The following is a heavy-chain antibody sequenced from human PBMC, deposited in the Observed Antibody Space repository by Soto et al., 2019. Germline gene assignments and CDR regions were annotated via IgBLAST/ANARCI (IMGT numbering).Heavy chain of an antibody. J-gene: IGHJ4*02. CDR1: GGSISSYY. CDR2: IYYSGST. V-gene: IGHV4-59*01. Sequence: SETLSLTCTVSGGSISSYYWSWIRQPPGKGLEWIGYIYYSGSTNYNPSLKSRVTISVDTSKNQFSLKLSSVTAADKAVYYCARVMRTPPSFYYWGQVSLVTVS. CDR3: ARVMRTPPSFYY.